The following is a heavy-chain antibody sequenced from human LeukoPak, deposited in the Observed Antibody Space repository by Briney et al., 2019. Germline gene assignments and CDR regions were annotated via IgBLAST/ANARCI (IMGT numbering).Heavy chain of an antibody. CDR2: IYHSGST. CDR3: ARHSGSSSGVLDY. CDR1: GGSISNYY. Sequence: SETLSLTCTVSGGSISNYYWYWIRQPPGKGLECIGYIYHSGSTNYNPSLKSRVTISLDTSKSQFSLKLSSVTAADTAVYYCARHSGSSSGVLDYWGQGTLVTVSS. D-gene: IGHD6-6*01. J-gene: IGHJ4*02. V-gene: IGHV4-59*08.